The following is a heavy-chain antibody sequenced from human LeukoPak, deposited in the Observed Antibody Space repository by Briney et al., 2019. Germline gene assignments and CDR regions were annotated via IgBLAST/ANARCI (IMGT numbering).Heavy chain of an antibody. Sequence: GGSLRLSCAASGFTFSSYGMHWVRQAPGKGLEWVAVISYDGSNKYYADSVKGRFTISRDNSKNTLYLQMNSLRAEDTAVYYCAREPDYGSGSWNRHPFDYWGQGTLVTVSS. CDR3: AREPDYGSGSWNRHPFDY. D-gene: IGHD3-10*01. J-gene: IGHJ4*02. CDR1: GFTFSSYG. V-gene: IGHV3-30*12. CDR2: ISYDGSNK.